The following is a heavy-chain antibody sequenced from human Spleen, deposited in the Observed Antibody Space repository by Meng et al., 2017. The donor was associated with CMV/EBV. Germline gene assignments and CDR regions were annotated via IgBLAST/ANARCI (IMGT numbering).Heavy chain of an antibody. Sequence: FSRNSFTWVRQSPGGGLDWVSVVSANGGSTYYATSVKGRFTTSRDNSKNTLYLQMNSLRAEDTAVYYCATVVAVSVVTVVQTVKTFEHWGQGTLVTVSS. CDR3: ATVVAVSVVTVVQTVKTFEH. J-gene: IGHJ4*02. CDR2: VSANGGST. D-gene: IGHD3-10*01. CDR1: FSRNS. V-gene: IGHV3-23*01.